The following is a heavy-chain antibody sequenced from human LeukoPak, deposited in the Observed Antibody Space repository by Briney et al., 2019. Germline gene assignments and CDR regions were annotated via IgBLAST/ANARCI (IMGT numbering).Heavy chain of an antibody. CDR3: ARDDRSSTSSLQYFYNYYGMDV. CDR2: IYYSGPT. Sequence: SETLSLTCSVTGGSLSSSSHYWVWIRQPPGTGLEWIGSIYYSGPTFYNPSLKSRLTISVDTSKSQFSLKLTSVTAADTAVYYCARDDRSSTSSLQYFYNYYGMDVWGQGTTVTVSS. V-gene: IGHV4-39*02. D-gene: IGHD6-13*01. CDR1: GGSLSSSSHY. J-gene: IGHJ6*02.